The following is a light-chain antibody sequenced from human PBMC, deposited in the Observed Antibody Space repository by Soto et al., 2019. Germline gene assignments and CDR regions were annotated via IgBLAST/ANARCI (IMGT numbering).Light chain of an antibody. CDR3: QQYNDWPPT. CDR2: GAS. J-gene: IGKJ1*01. V-gene: IGKV3-15*01. Sequence: IEMTQSPATLSVSPGERATLSCRASQSVNSNLAWYQQKPGQAPRLLIYGASTRATGIPVRFSGSGSGTEFTLTISSLQSEDYAVYYCQQYNDWPPTFGQGTKVDIK. CDR1: QSVNSN.